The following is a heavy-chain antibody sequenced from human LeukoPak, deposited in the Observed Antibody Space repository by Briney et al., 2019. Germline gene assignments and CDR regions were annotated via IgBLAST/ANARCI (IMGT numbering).Heavy chain of an antibody. CDR1: GYTFTGYY. CDR2: INPNSGGT. CDR3: ATGPLIYYYYGMDV. V-gene: IGHV1-2*02. J-gene: IGHJ6*02. D-gene: IGHD2-8*01. Sequence: ASVKASCKASGYTFTGYYMHWVRQAPGQGLEWMGWINPNSGGTNYAQKFQGRVTMTRDTSISTAYMELSRLRSDDTAVYYCATGPLIYYYYGMDVWGQGTTVTVSS.